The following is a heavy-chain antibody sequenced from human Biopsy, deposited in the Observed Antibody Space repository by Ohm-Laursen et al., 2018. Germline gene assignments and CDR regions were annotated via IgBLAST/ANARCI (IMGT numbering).Heavy chain of an antibody. V-gene: IGHV1-69*06. CDR3: ATKLTGYFHH. CDR1: AGTFNSYA. J-gene: IGHJ1*01. CDR2: NIPILGTG. D-gene: IGHD3-9*01. Sequence: SSVKVSCKAAAGTFNSYAISWVRQAPGQGLEWLGGNIPILGTGNYAQKFQDRVTVAADTSTSTATMELRSLRSDDTAVYYCATKLTGYFHHWGQGTLVIVSS.